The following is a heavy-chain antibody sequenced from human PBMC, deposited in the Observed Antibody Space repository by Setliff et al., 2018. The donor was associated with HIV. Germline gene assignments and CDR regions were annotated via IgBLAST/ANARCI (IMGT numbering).Heavy chain of an antibody. CDR2: IYTGGSP. J-gene: IGHJ6*03. Sequence: SETLSLTCTVSGGSISSGRYYWSWIRQPAGKGLEWIGHIYTGGSPNYNPSLMSRVTISLDTSKNQFSLKRSSVTAADTAVYYCARDHHGARRDYYHYYIDVWGKGTTVTVSS. V-gene: IGHV4-61*09. CDR1: GGSISSGRYY. CDR3: ARDHHGARRDYYHYYIDV.